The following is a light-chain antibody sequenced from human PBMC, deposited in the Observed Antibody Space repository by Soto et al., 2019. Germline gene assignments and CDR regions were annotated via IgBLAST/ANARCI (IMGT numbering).Light chain of an antibody. CDR1: SRDVGGHNY. CDR2: DVS. J-gene: IGLJ1*01. Sequence: QSVLTQPASVSGSPGQSITISSTGSSRDVGGHNYVSWYQQHPGKAPKLMIYDVSNRPSGVSSRFSGSKSGNTASLTISGLQVEDEADYYCSSYAGSTTPFYVFGSGTKVTVL. CDR3: SSYAGSTTPFYV. V-gene: IGLV2-14*01.